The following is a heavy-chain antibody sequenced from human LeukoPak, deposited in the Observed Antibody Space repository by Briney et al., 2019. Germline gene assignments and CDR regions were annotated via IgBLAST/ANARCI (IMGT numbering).Heavy chain of an antibody. CDR2: IIPIFGTA. CDR3: ARDPGQYYDILTGYYTPYYFDY. CDR1: GGTFSSYA. Sequence: SVKVSCKASGGTFSSYAISWVRQAPGQGLEWMGGIIPIFGTANYAQKFQGRVTITTDESTSTAYMELRSLRSDDTAVYYCARDPGQYYDILTGYYTPYYFDYWGQGTLVTVSS. V-gene: IGHV1-69*05. D-gene: IGHD3-9*01. J-gene: IGHJ4*02.